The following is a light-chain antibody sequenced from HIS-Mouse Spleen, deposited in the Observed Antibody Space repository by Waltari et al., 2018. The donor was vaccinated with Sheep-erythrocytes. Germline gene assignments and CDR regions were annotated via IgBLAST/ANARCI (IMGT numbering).Light chain of an antibody. CDR1: SSNSGSNT. J-gene: IGLJ2*01. CDR3: AAWDDSLNGVV. CDR2: SNT. Sequence: QSVLTQPPSASGTPGQRVTISCSGSSSNSGSNTPHWYQQLPGTAPKLLIYSNTQRPSGVPDRLSGSKSGTSASLAISGLQSEDEADYYCAAWDDSLNGVVFGGGTKLTVL. V-gene: IGLV1-44*01.